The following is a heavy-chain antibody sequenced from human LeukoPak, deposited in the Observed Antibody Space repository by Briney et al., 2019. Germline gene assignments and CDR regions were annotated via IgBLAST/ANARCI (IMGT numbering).Heavy chain of an antibody. CDR2: VRYDGSEK. D-gene: IGHD5-24*01. CDR3: AARRRDGYRHDAVDI. CDR1: GFSFRNYG. Sequence: TGGSLRLSCAASGFSFRNYGMHWVRQAPGKGLQWVTFVRYDGSEKYYADSVKGRFTISRDNSKNTVYLEMSGLRGEDTAMYYCAARRRDGYRHDAVDIWGQGTMVTVSS. V-gene: IGHV3-30*02. J-gene: IGHJ3*02.